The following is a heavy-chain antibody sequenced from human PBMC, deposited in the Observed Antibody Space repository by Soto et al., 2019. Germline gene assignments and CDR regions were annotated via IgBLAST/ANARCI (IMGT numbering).Heavy chain of an antibody. CDR3: ATYITYSCSPTLCMAV. J-gene: IGHJ6*02. Sequence: QVQLQESGPGLVKPSQTLSLTCTVSGGSISSVGYYWSWIRQHPGKVLEWIGYIYYSGSTSYNPSLKSRITISVDTSKNQTSLKLSPVTAADTSVYYCATYITYSCSPTLCMAVWGQGTTVTVSS. CDR2: IYYSGST. V-gene: IGHV4-31*03. CDR1: GGSISSVGYY. D-gene: IGHD6-13*01.